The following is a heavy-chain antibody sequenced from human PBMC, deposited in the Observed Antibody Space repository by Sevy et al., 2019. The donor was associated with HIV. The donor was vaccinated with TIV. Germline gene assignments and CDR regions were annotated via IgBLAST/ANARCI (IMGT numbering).Heavy chain of an antibody. D-gene: IGHD6-13*01. J-gene: IGHJ6*02. CDR1: GFTFSSYA. Sequence: GGSLRLSCAASGFTFSSYAMHWVRQAPGKGLEWVAVISYDGSNKYYADSVKGRFTISRDNSKNTLYLQMNSLRAEDTAVYYCASSRDYYGMDVWGQGTTVTVSS. CDR3: ASSRDYYGMDV. V-gene: IGHV3-30-3*01. CDR2: ISYDGSNK.